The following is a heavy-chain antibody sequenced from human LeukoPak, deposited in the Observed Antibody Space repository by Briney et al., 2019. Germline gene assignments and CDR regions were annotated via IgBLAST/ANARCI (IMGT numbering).Heavy chain of an antibody. D-gene: IGHD2/OR15-2a*01. CDR1: RGSISSSHYY. V-gene: IGHV4-39*07. J-gene: IGHJ3*01. CDR2: IYYSGST. Sequence: SETLSLTCTVSRGSISSSHYYWGWIHQPPGRGLEWIGTIYYSGSTYYNPSLRSRVTMSLDTSKNQFSLTLSSVTAADTAVYYCAAGFEVSYEIFNAFALWGQGTLVTVSS. CDR3: AAGFEVSYEIFNAFAL.